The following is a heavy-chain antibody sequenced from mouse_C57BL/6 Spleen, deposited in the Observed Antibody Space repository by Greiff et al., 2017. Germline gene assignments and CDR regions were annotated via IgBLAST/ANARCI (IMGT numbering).Heavy chain of an antibody. CDR2: IDPEDGES. Sequence: EVQLQQSGAELVKPGASVKLSCTASGFNIKDYYMHWVKQRTEQGLEWIGRIDPEDGESKNAPKVQVKGTITADTSSNTAYLQLSSLTFEDTAVYYCARPGLLYPYFDYWGQGTTLTVSS. D-gene: IGHD2-12*01. V-gene: IGHV14-2*01. CDR3: ARPGLLYPYFDY. J-gene: IGHJ2*01. CDR1: GFNIKDYY.